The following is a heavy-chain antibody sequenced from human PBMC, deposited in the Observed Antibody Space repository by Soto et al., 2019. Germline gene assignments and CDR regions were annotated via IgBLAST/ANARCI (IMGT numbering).Heavy chain of an antibody. D-gene: IGHD3-16*02. V-gene: IGHV5-51*01. CDR3: ARQITFGGVIVNNWFDP. Sequence: GESLNISCKGSGYSFTSYWIGWVRQMPGKGLEWMGIIYPGDSDTRYSPSFRGQVTISADKSISTAYLQWSSLKASDTAMYYCARQITFGGVIVNNWFDPWGQGTLVTVSS. CDR1: GYSFTSYW. CDR2: IYPGDSDT. J-gene: IGHJ5*02.